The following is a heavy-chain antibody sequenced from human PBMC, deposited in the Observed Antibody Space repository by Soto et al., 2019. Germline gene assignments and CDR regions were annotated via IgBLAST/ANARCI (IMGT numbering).Heavy chain of an antibody. D-gene: IGHD1-26*01. Sequence: QVQLVESGGGVVQPGRSLRLSCAASGFTFSSYGMHWVRQAPGKGLEWVAVIWYDGSNKYYADSVKGRFTISRDNSKNSLYLQMNSLRAEDTAVYYCARDTTGEGDWCDSWGQGTRVTVSS. V-gene: IGHV3-33*01. CDR3: ARDTTGEGDWCDS. J-gene: IGHJ5*01. CDR2: IWYDGSNK. CDR1: GFTFSSYG.